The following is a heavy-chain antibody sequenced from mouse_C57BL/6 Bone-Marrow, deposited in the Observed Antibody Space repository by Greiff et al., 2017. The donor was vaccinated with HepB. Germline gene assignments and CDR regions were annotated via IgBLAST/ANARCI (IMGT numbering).Heavy chain of an antibody. CDR2: IYPGSGNT. J-gene: IGHJ3*01. Sequence: VQLQQSGAELVRPGASVKLSCKASGYTFTDYYINWVKQRPGQGLEWIARIYPGSGNTYYNEKFKGKATLTAEKSSSTAYMQLSSLTSEDSAVYFCARSRYYGPFAYWGQGTRVTVSA. D-gene: IGHD1-1*01. CDR1: GYTFTDYY. V-gene: IGHV1-76*01. CDR3: ARSRYYGPFAY.